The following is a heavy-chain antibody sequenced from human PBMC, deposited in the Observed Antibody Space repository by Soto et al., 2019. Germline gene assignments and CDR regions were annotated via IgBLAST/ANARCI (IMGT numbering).Heavy chain of an antibody. Sequence: LSLTCAVSGGSISSSNWWSWVRQPPGKGLEWIGEIYHSGSTNYNPSLKSRVTISVDKSKNQFSLKLSSVTAADTAVYYCARAPVLRFLEWLSQDQTHYYYYYGMDVWGQGTTVTVSS. CDR2: IYHSGST. V-gene: IGHV4-4*02. CDR1: GGSISSSNW. CDR3: ARAPVLRFLEWLSQDQTHYYYYYGMDV. J-gene: IGHJ6*02. D-gene: IGHD3-3*01.